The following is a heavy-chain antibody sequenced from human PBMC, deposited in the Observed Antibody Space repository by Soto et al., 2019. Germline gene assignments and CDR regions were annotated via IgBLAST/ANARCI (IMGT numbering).Heavy chain of an antibody. D-gene: IGHD3-10*01. CDR2: IKQDGRET. V-gene: IGHV3-7*03. CDR1: GFTFSIYW. Sequence: GGSLRLSCAVSGFTFSIYWMSWVRRAPGGGLEWVANIKQDGRETSYVDSVKGRFTISRDNANNSLFLLMTSLRAEDTAMYYCARSGFYGPANLDSWGQGALVTVSS. CDR3: ARSGFYGPANLDS. J-gene: IGHJ4*02.